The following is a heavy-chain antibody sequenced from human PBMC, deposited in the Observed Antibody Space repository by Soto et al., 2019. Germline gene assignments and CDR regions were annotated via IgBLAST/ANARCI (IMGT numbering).Heavy chain of an antibody. V-gene: IGHV3-30*18. Sequence: QVQLVESGGGVVQPGRSLRLSCAASGFTFSSYGMYWVRQAPGKGLEWVAVISYDGSNKYYADSVKGRFTISRDNSKNTLYLQMNSLRAEDTAVYYCAKDWGDYRNMYYFDYWGQGTLVTVSS. CDR1: GFTFSSYG. CDR3: AKDWGDYRNMYYFDY. J-gene: IGHJ4*02. CDR2: ISYDGSNK. D-gene: IGHD4-4*01.